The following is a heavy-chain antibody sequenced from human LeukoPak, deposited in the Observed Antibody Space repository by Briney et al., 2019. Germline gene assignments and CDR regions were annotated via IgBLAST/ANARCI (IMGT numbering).Heavy chain of an antibody. CDR1: GGSISSYY. J-gene: IGHJ4*02. V-gene: IGHV4-59*08. CDR2: IYYSGST. Sequence: PSETLSLTCTVSGGSISSYYWSWIRQPPGKGLEWIGYIYYSGSTNYNPSLKSRVTISVDTSKNQFSLKLSSVTAADTAVYYCARHRKLGEVELGAPYFFDYWGQGTLVTVSS. D-gene: IGHD2/OR15-2a*01. CDR3: ARHRKLGEVELGAPYFFDY.